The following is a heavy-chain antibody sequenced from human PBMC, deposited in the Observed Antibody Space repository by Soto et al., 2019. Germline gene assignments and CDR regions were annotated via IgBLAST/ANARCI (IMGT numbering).Heavy chain of an antibody. CDR3: ARDPHGGNRRDHFDY. Sequence: GGSLRLSCAASGFTFSSYDMNWVRQAPGKGLEWVSYISSGSSRIFYADSVKGRFTISRDNAKNSLYLQMNSLRAEDTAVYYCARDPHGGNRRDHFDYWGQGTLVTVSS. D-gene: IGHD2-15*01. V-gene: IGHV3-48*01. J-gene: IGHJ4*02. CDR2: ISSGSSRI. CDR1: GFTFSSYD.